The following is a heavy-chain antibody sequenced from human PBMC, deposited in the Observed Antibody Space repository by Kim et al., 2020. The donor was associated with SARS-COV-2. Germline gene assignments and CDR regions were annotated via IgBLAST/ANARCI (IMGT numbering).Heavy chain of an antibody. D-gene: IGHD2-8*01. J-gene: IGHJ2*01. CDR1: GFTFNNYA. CDR3: AKGMVEQKYVFDL. Sequence: GGSLRLSCAASGFTFNNYAMTWVRQAPGKGLEWVSTISGSGHSTYHADSVRGRFTISRDNADNTLYLQMDSLRAEDTAVFYCAKGMVEQKYVFDLWGRGT. V-gene: IGHV3-23*01. CDR2: ISGSGHST.